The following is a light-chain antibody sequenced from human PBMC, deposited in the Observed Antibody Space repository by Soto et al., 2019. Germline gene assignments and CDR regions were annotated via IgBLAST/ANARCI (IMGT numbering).Light chain of an antibody. J-gene: IGKJ1*01. CDR1: QTISTW. CDR2: DAS. Sequence: DIQVTQSPPTLSASVGDRVTITCRASQTISTWMARYQQKPGKAPKLLVYDASTLQSGVASRFSGSGSGTEFTLIISGLQPDDSATYYCQQYTNTNNPWMFGQGTKV. V-gene: IGKV1-5*01. CDR3: QQYTNTNNPWM.